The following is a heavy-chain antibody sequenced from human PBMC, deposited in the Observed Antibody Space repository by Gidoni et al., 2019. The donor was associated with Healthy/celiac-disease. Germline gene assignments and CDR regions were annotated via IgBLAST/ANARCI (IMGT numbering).Heavy chain of an antibody. CDR3: ARLRDYYGSGSYYKDI. CDR2: IYPGDSDT. J-gene: IGHJ3*02. D-gene: IGHD3-10*01. CDR1: GYSFTSYW. V-gene: IGHV5-51*01. Sequence: EVQLVQSGAEVKKPGESLKISCKGSGYSFTSYWIGWVRQMPGKGLEWMGIIYPGDSDTRYSPSFQGQVTISADKSISTAYLQWSSLKASDTAMYYCARLRDYYGSGSYYKDIWGQGTMVTVSS.